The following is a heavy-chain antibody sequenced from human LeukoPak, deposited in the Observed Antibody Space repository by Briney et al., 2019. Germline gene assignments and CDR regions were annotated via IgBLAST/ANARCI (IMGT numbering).Heavy chain of an antibody. CDR2: INNSVGFT. J-gene: IGHJ6*03. V-gene: IGHV3-23*01. Sequence: SLSLSCVPSGVTLSSHAIGWVRQAPGKGRGWVSTINNSVGFTSYAVKGRFTNSSDNSKTTVYLQMNSTSAEDTGVHCCAKWAGISIFGVVTDYYYHYMDDWGKGATVTVSS. D-gene: IGHD3-3*01. CDR3: AKWAGISIFGVVTDYYYHYMDD. CDR1: GVTLSSHA.